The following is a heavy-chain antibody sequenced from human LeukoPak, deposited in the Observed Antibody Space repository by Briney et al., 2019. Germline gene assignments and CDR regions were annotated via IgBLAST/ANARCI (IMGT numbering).Heavy chain of an antibody. J-gene: IGHJ4*02. CDR3: ARDGDGLSFPTDS. CDR2: IKEDASKI. Sequence: GGSLRLSCAASGFTFRNIWMSWVRQAPGKGLEWVADIKEDASKIYYLDSVKGRFTISRDNAKNSLYLQMNSLRAEDTAVYYCARDGDGLSFPTDSWGQGTLVTVSS. CDR1: GFTFRNIW. D-gene: IGHD2-21*01. V-gene: IGHV3-7*01.